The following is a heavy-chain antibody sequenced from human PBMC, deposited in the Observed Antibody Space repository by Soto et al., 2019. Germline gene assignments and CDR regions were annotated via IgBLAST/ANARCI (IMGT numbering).Heavy chain of an antibody. V-gene: IGHV3-23*01. CDR3: AKLGSGSYYGWYFDY. CDR1: GFTFSSYA. J-gene: IGHJ4*02. CDR2: ISGSGGST. D-gene: IGHD1-26*01. Sequence: VGSLRLSCAASGFTFSSYAMSWVRQAPGKGLEWVSAISGSGGSTYYADSVKGRFTISRDNSKNTLYLQMNSLRAEDTAVYYCAKLGSGSYYGWYFDYWGQGTLVTVSS.